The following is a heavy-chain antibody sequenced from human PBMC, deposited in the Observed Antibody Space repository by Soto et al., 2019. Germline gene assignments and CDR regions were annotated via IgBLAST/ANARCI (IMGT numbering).Heavy chain of an antibody. CDR1: GYSFTSYW. D-gene: IGHD5-12*01. CDR2: IYPGDSDT. V-gene: IGHV5-51*01. CDR3: ARGSGYDYWYNCMDV. J-gene: IGHJ6*02. Sequence: GEYLKISCKGSGYSFTSYWIGWVRQMPGKGLEWMGIIYPGDSDTRYSPSFQGQVTISADKSISTAYLQWSSLKASDTAMYYCARGSGYDYWYNCMDVCGQATTVTVSS.